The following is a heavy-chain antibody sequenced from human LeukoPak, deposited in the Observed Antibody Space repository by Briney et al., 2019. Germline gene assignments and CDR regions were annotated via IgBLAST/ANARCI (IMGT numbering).Heavy chain of an antibody. V-gene: IGHV1-8*01. CDR2: MNPNSGNT. CDR1: GYTFTSYD. J-gene: IGHJ5*02. D-gene: IGHD2-2*01. CDR3: ARGLEGCNSTSCRGPPQGDWFDP. Sequence: GASVKVSCKASGYTFTSYDINWVRQATGQGLEWMGWMNPNSGNTGYAQKFQGRVTMTRNTSISTAYMELSSLRSEDTAVYYCARGLEGCNSTSCRGPPQGDWFDPWGQGTLVTVSS.